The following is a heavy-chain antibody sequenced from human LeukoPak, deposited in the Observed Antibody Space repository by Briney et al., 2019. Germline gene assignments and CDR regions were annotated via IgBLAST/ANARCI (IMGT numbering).Heavy chain of an antibody. CDR2: IKQDGSEK. CDR1: GFTFSSYW. V-gene: IGHV3-7*01. Sequence: PGGSLRLSCAASGFTFSSYWMSWVRQAPGKGLEWVAHIKQDGSEKYYVDSVKGRFTISRDNAKSSLYLQMNSLRAEDTAVYYCARDGVVVVPAAPYYYYYYMDVWGKGTTVTVSS. CDR3: ARDGVVVVPAAPYYYYYYMDV. J-gene: IGHJ6*03. D-gene: IGHD2-2*01.